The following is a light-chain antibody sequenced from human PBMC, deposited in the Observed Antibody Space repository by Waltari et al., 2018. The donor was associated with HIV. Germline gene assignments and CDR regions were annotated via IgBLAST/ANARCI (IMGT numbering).Light chain of an antibody. CDR1: RTILYSSNNQNY. V-gene: IGKV4-1*01. CDR3: QQYYTMGPT. Sequence: DIVMTQSPNSLAVSLGERATINCRSSRTILYSSNNQNYLAWSQQKPGQSPKVLIYWAFTRASGVPDRVSGSESGTNFSLTISSLQSDDVAVYCCQQYYTMGPTVGGGTKVE. CDR2: WAF. J-gene: IGKJ4*01.